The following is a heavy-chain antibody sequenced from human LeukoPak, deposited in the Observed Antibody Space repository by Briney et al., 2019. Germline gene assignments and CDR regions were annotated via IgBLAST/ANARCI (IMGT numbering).Heavy chain of an antibody. D-gene: IGHD3-10*01. Sequence: SETLSLTCAGYGGSFSGYYWSWIRQPPGKGLEWIEEINHSGSTNYNPSLKSRVTISVDTSKNQFSLKLSSVTAADTAVYYCARHLWKGSYSYNWFDPWGQGTLVTVSS. V-gene: IGHV4-34*01. J-gene: IGHJ5*02. CDR3: ARHLWKGSYSYNWFDP. CDR1: GGSFSGYY. CDR2: INHSGST.